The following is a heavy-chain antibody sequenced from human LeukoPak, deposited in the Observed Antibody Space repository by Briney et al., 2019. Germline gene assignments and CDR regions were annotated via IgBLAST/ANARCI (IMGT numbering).Heavy chain of an antibody. V-gene: IGHV3-74*01. CDR3: APNWFDP. Sequence: GGSLRLSCAASGFTFRNYWMHWVRQAPGKGLVWVARINSDGSNTNYADSVRGRFTISRDNAKNMMYLEMNSLRVEDTAVYYCAPNWFDPWGQGTLVTVSS. CDR1: GFTFRNYW. J-gene: IGHJ5*02. CDR2: INSDGSNT.